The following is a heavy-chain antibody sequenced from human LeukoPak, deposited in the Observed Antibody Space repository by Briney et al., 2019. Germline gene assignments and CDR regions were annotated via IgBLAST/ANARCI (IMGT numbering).Heavy chain of an antibody. J-gene: IGHJ3*02. Sequence: GRSLRLSCAASGFTFNTYAMHWVRQAPGKGLEWVAVISFDGSNKDYADSVKGRFTISRDNSKNTLFLQMNSLRAEDTAVYYCAKDRRAAYYYEAFDIWGQGTMVTVSS. CDR2: ISFDGSNK. CDR1: GFTFNTYA. V-gene: IGHV3-30*04. CDR3: AKDRRAAYYYEAFDI. D-gene: IGHD3-10*01.